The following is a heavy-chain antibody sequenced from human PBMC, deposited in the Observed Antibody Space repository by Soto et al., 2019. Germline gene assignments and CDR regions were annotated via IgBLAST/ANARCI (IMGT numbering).Heavy chain of an antibody. CDR1: GYTFTSYD. Sequence: ASVKVSCKASGYTFTSYDINWVRQATGQGLEWMGWMNPNSGNTGYAQKFQGRVTMTRNTSISTAYMELSSLRSEDTAVYYCARGTPGLRFLEWLFDYWGQGTLVTVSS. V-gene: IGHV1-8*01. J-gene: IGHJ4*02. CDR3: ARGTPGLRFLEWLFDY. CDR2: MNPNSGNT. D-gene: IGHD3-3*01.